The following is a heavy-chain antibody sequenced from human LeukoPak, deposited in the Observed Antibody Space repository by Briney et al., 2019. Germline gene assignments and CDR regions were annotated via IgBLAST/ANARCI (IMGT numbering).Heavy chain of an antibody. CDR1: GFTFSSYG. D-gene: IGHD6-19*01. Sequence: GGSLRLSCAASGFTFSSYGMHWVRQAPGKGLEWVAVISYDGSNKYYADSMKGRFTISRDNSKNTLYLQMNSLRAEDTAVYYCAKDGGYSSGWYGGWFDPWGQGTLVTVSS. V-gene: IGHV3-30*18. J-gene: IGHJ5*02. CDR3: AKDGGYSSGWYGGWFDP. CDR2: ISYDGSNK.